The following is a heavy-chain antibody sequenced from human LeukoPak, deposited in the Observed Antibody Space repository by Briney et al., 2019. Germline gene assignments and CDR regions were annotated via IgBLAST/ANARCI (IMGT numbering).Heavy chain of an antibody. CDR2: IYYSGST. J-gene: IGHJ5*02. D-gene: IGHD5-18*01. CDR1: GGSISSYY. Sequence: SSETLSLTCTVSGGSISSYYWNWIRQPPGKGLEWIGYIYYSGSTNYNPSLKSRVTISVDTSKNQFSLKLTSVTAADTAVYYCARARGVQLWLLFDPWGQGTLVTVSS. V-gene: IGHV4-59*01. CDR3: ARARGVQLWLLFDP.